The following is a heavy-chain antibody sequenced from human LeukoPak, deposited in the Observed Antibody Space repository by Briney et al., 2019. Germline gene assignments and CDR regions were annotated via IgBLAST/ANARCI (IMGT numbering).Heavy chain of an antibody. D-gene: IGHD5-24*01. Sequence: GGSLSLSCAASGFTFSSYAMSWVRQAPGKGLEWVSAISGSGGSTYYADSVKGRFTISRDNSKNTLYLQMNSLRAEDTAVYYCAKCLEWLQCAFDYWGQGTLVTVSS. V-gene: IGHV3-23*01. J-gene: IGHJ4*02. CDR2: ISGSGGST. CDR3: AKCLEWLQCAFDY. CDR1: GFTFSSYA.